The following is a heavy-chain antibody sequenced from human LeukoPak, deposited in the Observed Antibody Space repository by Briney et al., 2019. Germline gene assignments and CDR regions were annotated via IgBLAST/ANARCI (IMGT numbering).Heavy chain of an antibody. CDR2: IYAGGST. CDR1: GFTVSSNH. D-gene: IGHD5-24*01. CDR3: ARGRGGDGYNRLCYFDY. Sequence: GGSLRLSCAASGFTVSSNHMTWVRQAPGKGLEWVSVIYAGGSTYYADSVKGRCTISRDNSKNTLYLQMNSLRSEDTAVYYCARGRGGDGYNRLCYFDYWGQGTLVTVSS. J-gene: IGHJ4*02. V-gene: IGHV3-66*01.